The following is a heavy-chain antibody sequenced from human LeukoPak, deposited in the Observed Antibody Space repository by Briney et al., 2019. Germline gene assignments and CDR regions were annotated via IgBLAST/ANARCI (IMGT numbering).Heavy chain of an antibody. Sequence: ASVTVSCKACGGTFRSYAISWVRQAPGQGLEWMGRIIPILGIANYAQKFQGRVTITADKSTSTAYMELSRLTSGDTAVYYCGRHPKSQLLLDFWGQGTLVTVSS. CDR3: GRHPKSQLLLDF. CDR2: IIPILGIA. J-gene: IGHJ4*02. D-gene: IGHD2-2*01. V-gene: IGHV1-69*04. CDR1: GGTFRSYA.